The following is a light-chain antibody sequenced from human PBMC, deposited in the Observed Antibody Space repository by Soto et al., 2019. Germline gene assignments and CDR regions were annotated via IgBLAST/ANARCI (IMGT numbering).Light chain of an antibody. CDR1: QSVSSY. CDR2: GAF. CDR3: QQYNDWPLT. Sequence: EIVWTQSPGTLSLSPGERATLSCRASQSVSSYLAWYQQKPGQAPSLLIYGAFTRATGIPARFCGTGSGTEFTLTISSLRSEDFALYYCQQYNDWPLTFGQGTKVDIK. J-gene: IGKJ1*01. V-gene: IGKV3-15*01.